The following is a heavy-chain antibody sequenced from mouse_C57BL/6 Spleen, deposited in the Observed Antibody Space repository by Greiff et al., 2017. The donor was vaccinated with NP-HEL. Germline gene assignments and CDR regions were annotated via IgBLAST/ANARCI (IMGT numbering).Heavy chain of an antibody. V-gene: IGHV1-82*01. CDR1: GYAFSSSW. CDR3: ARNYSNYGFYYFDY. CDR2: IYPGDGDT. J-gene: IGHJ2*01. D-gene: IGHD2-5*01. Sequence: VQLQQSGPELVKPGASVKISCKASGYAFSSSWMNWVKQRPGKGLEWIGRIYPGDGDTNYNGKFKGKATLTADKSSSTAYMQLSSLTSEDSAVYFCARNYSNYGFYYFDYWGQGTTLTVSS.